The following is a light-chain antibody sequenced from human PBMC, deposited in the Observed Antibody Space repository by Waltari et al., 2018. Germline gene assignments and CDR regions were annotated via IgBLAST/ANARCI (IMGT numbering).Light chain of an antibody. Sequence: DIQMTQSPTSLSASVGDSVTITCRASQSISPYLNWYQQKPGKAPNLLIHTASTLESGVPSRFSGGGSGTEFTLTISSLQPEDSATYFCQQNYSPPWTFGQGTKVEI. CDR3: QQNYSPPWT. V-gene: IGKV1-39*01. CDR2: TAS. J-gene: IGKJ1*01. CDR1: QSISPY.